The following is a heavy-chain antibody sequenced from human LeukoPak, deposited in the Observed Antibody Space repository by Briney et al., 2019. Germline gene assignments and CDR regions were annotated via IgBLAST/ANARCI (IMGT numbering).Heavy chain of an antibody. Sequence: GGSLRLSCAASGFTFSSYWMHWVRQAPGKGLVWVPRINSDGSSTSYADSVKGRFTISRDNAKNTLYLQMNSLRAEDTAVYYCASVCTSCYKGDFDYWGQGTLVTVSS. V-gene: IGHV3-74*01. J-gene: IGHJ4*02. CDR3: ASVCTSCYKGDFDY. D-gene: IGHD2-2*02. CDR1: GFTFSSYW. CDR2: INSDGSST.